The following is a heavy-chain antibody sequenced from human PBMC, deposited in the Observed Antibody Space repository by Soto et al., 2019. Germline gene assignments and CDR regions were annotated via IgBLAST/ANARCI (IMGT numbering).Heavy chain of an antibody. CDR3: AKVLDISGYYGVERYFDY. CDR2: ITNSGGDT. J-gene: IGHJ4*02. D-gene: IGHD3-22*01. Sequence: GGSLRLSCAASSFPFNLYTMSWVRLAPGKGLEWVSGITNSGGDTYYADSVKGRFTISRDNSENTLYLHMNSLKAEDTAVYYCAKVLDISGYYGVERYFDYWGQGTLVTVSS. CDR1: SFPFNLYT. V-gene: IGHV3-23*01.